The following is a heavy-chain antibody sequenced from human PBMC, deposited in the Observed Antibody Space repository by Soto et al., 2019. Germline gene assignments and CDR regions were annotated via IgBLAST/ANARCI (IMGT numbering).Heavy chain of an antibody. CDR2: IYHGGTT. V-gene: IGHV4-38-2*02. D-gene: IGHD6-19*01. J-gene: IGHJ4*01. CDR3: ARVHVMVVAGSTFDY. Sequence: SEPLSLTRTVSGYSISSGSSWAWIRQPPGKGPEWIASIYHGGTTFYNPSLKSRITISVDTSNNQFSLKLTSVTAADTAVYYCARVHVMVVAGSTFDYWGHGTLVTVSS. CDR1: GYSISSGSS.